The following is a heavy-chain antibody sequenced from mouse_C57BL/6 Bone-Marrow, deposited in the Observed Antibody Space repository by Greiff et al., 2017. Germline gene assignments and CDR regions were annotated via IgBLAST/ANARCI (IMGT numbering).Heavy chain of an antibody. CDR3: ARAYYSNLYAMDY. V-gene: IGHV1-4*01. D-gene: IGHD2-5*01. CDR2: INPSSGYT. J-gene: IGHJ4*01. Sequence: VKLQESGAELARPGASVKMSCKASGYTFTSYTMHWVKQRPGQGLEWIGYINPSSGYTKYNQKFKDKATLTADKSSSTAYMQLSSLTSEDSAVYYCARAYYSNLYAMDYWGQGTSVTVSS. CDR1: GYTFTSYT.